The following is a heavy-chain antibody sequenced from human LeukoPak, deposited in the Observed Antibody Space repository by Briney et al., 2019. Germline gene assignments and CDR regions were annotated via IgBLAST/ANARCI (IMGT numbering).Heavy chain of an antibody. CDR1: GFTFSSYA. CDR3: ARTGTLGVDYYYYYGMDV. CDR2: ISGSGGST. D-gene: IGHD1-1*01. Sequence: QAGGSLRLSCAASGFTFSSYAMSWVRQAPGKGLEWVSAISGSGGSTYYADSVKGRFTISRDNSKNTLYLQMNSLRAEDTAVYYCARTGTLGVDYYYYYGMDVWGQGTTVTVSS. J-gene: IGHJ6*02. V-gene: IGHV3-23*01.